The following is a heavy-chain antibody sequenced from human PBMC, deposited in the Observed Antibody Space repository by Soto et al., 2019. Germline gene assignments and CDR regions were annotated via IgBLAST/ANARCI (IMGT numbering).Heavy chain of an antibody. Sequence: ASVKVSCKASGYTFTSYAMHWVRQAPGQRLEWMGWINAGNGNTKYSHKFQGRVTITRDTSASTAYMELSSLRSEDTAVYYCARVGAAAGPYYFDYWGQGTLVTVSS. J-gene: IGHJ4*02. CDR1: GYTFTSYA. CDR3: ARVGAAAGPYYFDY. D-gene: IGHD6-13*01. V-gene: IGHV1-3*01. CDR2: INAGNGNT.